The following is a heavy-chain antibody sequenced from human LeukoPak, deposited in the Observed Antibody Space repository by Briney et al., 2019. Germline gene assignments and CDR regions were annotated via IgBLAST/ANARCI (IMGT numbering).Heavy chain of an antibody. Sequence: GASVKVSCRVSGYSLSDLSIHWVRHVPGKGLEWMGGFDPEEGEHGETIYAQKFEGRLTLTEDTATDTAYMELVSLTPADTAVYYCATDRLEIYALHIWGQGTVVTVSS. CDR3: ATDRLEIYALHI. V-gene: IGHV1-24*01. D-gene: IGHD1-1*01. CDR2: FDPEEGEHGET. J-gene: IGHJ3*02. CDR1: GYSLSDLS.